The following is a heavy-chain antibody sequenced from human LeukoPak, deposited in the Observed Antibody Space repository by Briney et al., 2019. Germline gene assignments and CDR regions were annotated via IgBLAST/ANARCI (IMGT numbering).Heavy chain of an antibody. Sequence: GASVKVSCKVSGYTLTELSMHWVRQAPGKGLEWMGGFDPEDGETIYAQKFQGRVTMTEDTSTDTAYTELSSLRSEDTAVYYCATEVPAAIFRWFDPWGQGTLVTVSS. D-gene: IGHD2-2*01. CDR1: GYTLTELS. CDR2: FDPEDGET. CDR3: ATEVPAAIFRWFDP. V-gene: IGHV1-24*01. J-gene: IGHJ5*02.